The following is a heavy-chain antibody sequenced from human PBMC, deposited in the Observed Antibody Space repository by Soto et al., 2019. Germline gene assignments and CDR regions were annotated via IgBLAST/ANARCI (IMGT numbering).Heavy chain of an antibody. CDR2: IYHSGST. J-gene: IGHJ6*02. Sequence: PSETLSLTCAVSGGSISSSNWWSWVRQPPGKGLEWIGEIYHSGSTNYNPSLKSRVTISVDKSKNQFSLKLSSVTAADTAVYYCAVLVVRYFDLTWGYYGMDVWGQGTTVTVSS. CDR1: GGSISSSNW. CDR3: AVLVVRYFDLTWGYYGMDV. V-gene: IGHV4-4*02. D-gene: IGHD3-9*01.